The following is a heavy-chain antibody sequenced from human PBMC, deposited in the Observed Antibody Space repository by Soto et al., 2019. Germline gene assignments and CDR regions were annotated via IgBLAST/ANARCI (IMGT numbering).Heavy chain of an antibody. Sequence: GASVKVSCKASGGTFSSYAISWVRQAPGQGLEWMGGIIPIFGTANYAQKFQGRVTITADESTGTAYMELSSLRSEDTAVYYCARAQDCSGGSCYSPNAFDIWGQGTMVTVSS. V-gene: IGHV1-69*13. D-gene: IGHD2-15*01. CDR2: IIPIFGTA. CDR3: ARAQDCSGGSCYSPNAFDI. J-gene: IGHJ3*02. CDR1: GGTFSSYA.